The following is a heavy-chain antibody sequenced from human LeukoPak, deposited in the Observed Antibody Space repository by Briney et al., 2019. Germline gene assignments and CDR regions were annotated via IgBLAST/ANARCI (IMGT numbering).Heavy chain of an antibody. D-gene: IGHD2-8*01. Sequence: ASVKVSCKASGYTFTSYYMHWVRQAPGQGLEWMGGIIPIFGTANYAQKFQGRVTITADESTSTAYMELSSLRSEDTAVYYCARLGYEGDFDYWGQGTLVTVSS. CDR1: GYTFTSYY. CDR3: ARLGYEGDFDY. J-gene: IGHJ4*02. V-gene: IGHV1-69*13. CDR2: IIPIFGTA.